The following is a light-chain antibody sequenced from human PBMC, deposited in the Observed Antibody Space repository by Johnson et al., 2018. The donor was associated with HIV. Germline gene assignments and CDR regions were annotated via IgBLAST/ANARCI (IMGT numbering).Light chain of an antibody. CDR1: SSNIGNNY. J-gene: IGLJ1*01. V-gene: IGLV1-51*01. Sequence: QSVLTQPPSVSAAPGQKVTISCSGSSSNIGNNYVSWYQQVPGAAPKLLIYDNSKRPSGVPDRFSASKSGPSASLAISGLQSEDEADYYCATWDDSLNGYVFGTGTKVTVL. CDR3: ATWDDSLNGYV. CDR2: DNS.